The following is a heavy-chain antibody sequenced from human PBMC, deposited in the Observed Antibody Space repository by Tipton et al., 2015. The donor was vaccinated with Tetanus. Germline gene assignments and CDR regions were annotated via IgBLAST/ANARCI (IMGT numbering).Heavy chain of an antibody. D-gene: IGHD2-8*01. CDR1: GYIFNNYW. Sequence: QLVQSGGEVKKPGESLKISCKGSGYIFNNYWIGWVRQMPGKGLEWMGIIYPGDSDTRYSPSFKGQVTISVDKSISTAYLQWSSLKASDTSMFYCARAHCSDGVCNFDYWGQGALVTVAS. V-gene: IGHV5-51*01. CDR3: ARAHCSDGVCNFDY. CDR2: IYPGDSDT. J-gene: IGHJ4*02.